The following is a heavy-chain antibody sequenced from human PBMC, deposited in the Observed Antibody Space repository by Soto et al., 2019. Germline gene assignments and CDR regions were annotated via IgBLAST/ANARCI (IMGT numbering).Heavy chain of an antibody. V-gene: IGHV6-1*01. CDR3: ARTRGYFDY. D-gene: IGHD3-10*01. CDR2: TYYKSKWSN. Sequence: SQTLSLTCAISGDSVSSNSAAWNWIRQSPSRGLEWLGRTYYKSKWSNEYSVSVKSRMTISPDTSKNQFSLRLNSVTPEDTVVYYCARTRGYFDYWGQGVLVTVSS. CDR1: GDSVSSNSAA. J-gene: IGHJ4*02.